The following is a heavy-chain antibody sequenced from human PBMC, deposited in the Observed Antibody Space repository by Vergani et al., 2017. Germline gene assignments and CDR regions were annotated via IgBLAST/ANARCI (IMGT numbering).Heavy chain of an antibody. J-gene: IGHJ6*02. Sequence: EVQLLESGGNLIQPGGSLRLSCGASGFTFYSYAMTWVRLAPGKGLQWVSAISGSGGNTFYTDSVKGRFTISRDNSKNKLYLQMNSLRVEDTAIYYCAKARDPHCKGGNCYSYYYRLDLWGQGTTVTVSS. CDR2: ISGSGGNT. V-gene: IGHV3-23*01. D-gene: IGHD2-21*01. CDR3: AKARDPHCKGGNCYSYYYRLDL. CDR1: GFTFYSYA.